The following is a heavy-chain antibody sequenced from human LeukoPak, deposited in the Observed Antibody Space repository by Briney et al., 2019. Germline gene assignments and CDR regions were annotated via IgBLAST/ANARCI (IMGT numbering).Heavy chain of an antibody. J-gene: IGHJ4*02. V-gene: IGHV3-21*01. CDR1: GFTFSSYS. CDR2: ISSSSSYI. CDR3: ARDKEGYYDSSGYYDY. Sequence: PGGSLRLSCAASGFTFSSYSMNWVRQAPGKGLEWVSSISSSSSYIYYADSVKGRFTISRDNAKNSLYLQMNSLRAEDTAVYYCARDKEGYYDSSGYYDYWGQGTLVTVSS. D-gene: IGHD3-22*01.